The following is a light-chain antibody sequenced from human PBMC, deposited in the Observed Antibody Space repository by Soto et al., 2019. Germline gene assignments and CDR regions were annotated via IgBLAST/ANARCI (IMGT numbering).Light chain of an antibody. CDR1: SSDIGGYNF. CDR3: SSYAGTNNLGV. V-gene: IGLV2-8*01. J-gene: IGLJ3*02. Sequence: QSALTQPPSASGSPGQSVTNSCTGTSSDIGGYNFVSWYQQHPGKAPKLIIYEVNKRPSGVPDRFSGSKSGNTASLTVSGLQADDEGDYYCSSYAGTNNLGVFGGATKLTVL. CDR2: EVN.